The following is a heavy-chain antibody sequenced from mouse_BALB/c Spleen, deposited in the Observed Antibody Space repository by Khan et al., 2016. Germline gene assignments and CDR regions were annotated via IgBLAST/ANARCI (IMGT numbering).Heavy chain of an antibody. Sequence: QIQLVQSGPELKKPGETVKISCKASGYTFTDYSMHWVKQTPGKGLKWMGWINTETGEPTYADDFKGRFAFSLETSSSTAYLQIPNIKHEDTTTFFCARAQLLRLLAYWGQGTLVPVSA. CDR3: ARAQLLRLLAY. D-gene: IGHD1-2*01. V-gene: IGHV9-2-1*01. CDR2: INTETGEP. CDR1: GYTFTDYS. J-gene: IGHJ3*01.